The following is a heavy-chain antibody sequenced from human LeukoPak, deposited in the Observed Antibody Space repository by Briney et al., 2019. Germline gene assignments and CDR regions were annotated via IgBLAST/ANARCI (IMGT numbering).Heavy chain of an antibody. CDR3: AGVGRRMGATAAFDI. Sequence: ASVKVSCKASGYTFTGYYMHWVRQAPGQGLEWMGRINPNSGGTNYAQKFQGRVTMTRDTSISTAYMELSRLRSDDTAVYYCAGVGRRMGATAAFDIWGQGTMVTVSS. CDR1: GYTFTGYY. V-gene: IGHV1-2*06. D-gene: IGHD1-26*01. CDR2: INPNSGGT. J-gene: IGHJ3*02.